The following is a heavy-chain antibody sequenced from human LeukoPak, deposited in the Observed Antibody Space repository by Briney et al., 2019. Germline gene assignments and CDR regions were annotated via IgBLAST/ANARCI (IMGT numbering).Heavy chain of an antibody. Sequence: ASVKVSCKASGYTFTSYGISWVRQAPGQGLEWMGLISAYNGNTNYAQKLQGRVTMTTDTSTSTAYMELRSLRSDDTAVYYRVREGPGCSSTSCYTSSDYWGQGTLVTVSS. CDR2: ISAYNGNT. J-gene: IGHJ4*02. CDR3: VREGPGCSSTSCYTSSDY. CDR1: GYTFTSYG. D-gene: IGHD2-2*02. V-gene: IGHV1-18*01.